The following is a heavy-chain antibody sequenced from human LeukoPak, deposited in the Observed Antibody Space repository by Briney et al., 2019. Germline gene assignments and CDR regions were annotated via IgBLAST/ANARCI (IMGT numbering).Heavy chain of an antibody. CDR2: ISGSAGST. D-gene: IGHD3-10*01. CDR3: AKDVRVGKYYGSGTYFDY. J-gene: IGHJ4*02. CDR1: GFTFGSYA. Sequence: GGSLRLSCTTSGFTFGSYAMSWVRQAPGKGLDWVSLISGSAGSTYYADSARGRFTISRDNSKNTLYLQMNSLRDEDTAIYYCAKDVRVGKYYGSGTYFDYWGQGTLVTVSS. V-gene: IGHV3-23*01.